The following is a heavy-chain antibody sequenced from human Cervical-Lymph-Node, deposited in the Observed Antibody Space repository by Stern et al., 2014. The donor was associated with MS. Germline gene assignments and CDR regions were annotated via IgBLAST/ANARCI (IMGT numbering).Heavy chain of an antibody. D-gene: IGHD1-26*01. J-gene: IGHJ6*02. CDR1: GASISSGTYY. V-gene: IGHV4-61*02. CDR2: MYNSGAT. Sequence: QVQLVESGPGLVKPSQTLSLTCTVSGASISSGTYYWSWIRQPAGKGLEWIGRMYNSGATNYNPSLKSRVTISLDRSKNHFSLSLGSGTAADTAVYYCARDDALGPTRYHYGMDVWGQGTTVTVSS. CDR3: ARDDALGPTRYHYGMDV.